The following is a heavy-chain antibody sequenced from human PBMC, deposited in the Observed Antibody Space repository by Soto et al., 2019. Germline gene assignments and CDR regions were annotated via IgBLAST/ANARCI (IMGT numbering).Heavy chain of an antibody. V-gene: IGHV3-49*04. D-gene: IGHD2-2*03. CDR2: IRNTPYGGTT. Sequence: GGSLSLSCTAAGFSFGDNGMSWVRQAPGKGLEWVGFIRNTPYGGTTDYAASVRGRFTISRDDSESIAYLQMNSLKTEDSGVYYCSRGSFGYYGPWGPGTLVTVSS. J-gene: IGHJ5*02. CDR3: SRGSFGYYGP. CDR1: GFSFGDNG.